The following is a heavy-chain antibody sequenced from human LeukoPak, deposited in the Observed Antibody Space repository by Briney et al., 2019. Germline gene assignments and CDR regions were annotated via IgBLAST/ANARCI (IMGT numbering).Heavy chain of an antibody. D-gene: IGHD4-17*01. Sequence: SETLFLTCTVSGGSISSYYWSWIRPPPGKGLERIGYIYYSGSTNYDPSLKSRVTISVDTSKNQFSLKLSSVTAADTAVYYCARDPADYGDYQYYGMDVWGQGTTVTVSS. CDR3: ARDPADYGDYQYYGMDV. CDR1: GGSISSYY. J-gene: IGHJ6*02. V-gene: IGHV4-59*01. CDR2: IYYSGST.